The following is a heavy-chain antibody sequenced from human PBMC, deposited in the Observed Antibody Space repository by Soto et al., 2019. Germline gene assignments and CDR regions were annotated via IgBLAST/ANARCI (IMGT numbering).Heavy chain of an antibody. D-gene: IGHD2-15*01. CDR1: GFTFSTYP. CDR2: ISGSGIST. J-gene: IGHJ4*02. V-gene: IGHV3-23*01. CDR3: SRDPFCSGGNCYRNL. Sequence: EAQLLESGGGLVQPGGSLRLSCAASGFTFSTYPMSWVRQAPGKGLEWVSGISGSGISTYYTDSVKGRFTISRDNAKNSVYLQMDSVRAEDTAVYYCSRDPFCSGGNCYRNLWGQGTLVTVSS.